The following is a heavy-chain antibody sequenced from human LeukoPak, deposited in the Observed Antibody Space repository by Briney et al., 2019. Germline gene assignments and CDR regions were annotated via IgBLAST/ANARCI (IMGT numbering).Heavy chain of an antibody. J-gene: IGHJ6*02. CDR2: INHSGST. D-gene: IGHD2-2*01. CDR1: GGSFSGYY. CDR3: ARDRFIVVVPAAHYYYYGMDV. V-gene: IGHV4-34*01. Sequence: PSETLSLTCAVYGGSFSGYYWSWIRQPPGKGLEWIGEINHSGSTNYNPSLKSRVTISVDTSKNQFSLKLSSVTAADTAVYYCARDRFIVVVPAAHYYYYGMDVWGQGTTVTVSS.